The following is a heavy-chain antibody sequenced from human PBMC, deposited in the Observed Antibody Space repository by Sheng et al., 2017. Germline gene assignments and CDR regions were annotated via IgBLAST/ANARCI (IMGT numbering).Heavy chain of an antibody. Sequence: QVQLVESGGGVVQPGRSLRLSCAASGFTFSSYAMHWVRQAPGKGLEWVAVISYDGSNKYYADSVKGRFTISRDNSKNTLYLQMNSLRAEDTAVYYCARELGPKPAAILYYYGMDVWGQGTTVTVSS. CDR2: ISYDGSNK. V-gene: IGHV3-30*04. J-gene: IGHJ6*02. D-gene: IGHD2-2*01. CDR1: GFTFSSYA. CDR3: ARELGPKPAAILYYYGMDV.